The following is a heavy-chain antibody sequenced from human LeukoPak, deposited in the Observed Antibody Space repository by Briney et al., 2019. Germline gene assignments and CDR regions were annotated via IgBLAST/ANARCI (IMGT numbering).Heavy chain of an antibody. D-gene: IGHD3-22*01. Sequence: SETLSLTCTVSGGSISSYYVSWIRQPPGKGLEWLGCIYYTGSTNYNPSLKSRVIISVDTSKNQFSLNLSSVTAADTAVYYCAREVVYDSSGYYRRVDYWGQGILVTVSS. CDR1: GGSISSYY. CDR2: IYYTGST. V-gene: IGHV4-59*01. J-gene: IGHJ4*02. CDR3: AREVVYDSSGYYRRVDY.